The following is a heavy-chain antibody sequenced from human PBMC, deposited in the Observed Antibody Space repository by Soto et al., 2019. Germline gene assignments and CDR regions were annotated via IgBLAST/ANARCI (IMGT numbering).Heavy chain of an antibody. V-gene: IGHV3-23*01. CDR3: ATSIAARY. D-gene: IGHD6-6*01. CDR2: ISGSGGST. CDR1: GFTFSSYA. Sequence: PGGSMRLSRAASGFTFSSYAMGWVRQAPGKGLEWVSAISGSGGSTYYADSVKGRFTISRDNSKNTLYLQMNSLRAEDTAVYYCATSIAARYWGQGTLVTVSS. J-gene: IGHJ4*02.